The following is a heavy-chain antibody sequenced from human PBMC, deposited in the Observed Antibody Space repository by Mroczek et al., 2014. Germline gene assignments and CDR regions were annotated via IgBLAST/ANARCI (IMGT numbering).Heavy chain of an antibody. V-gene: IGHV1-8*01. Sequence: QVQLVQSGAEVKKPGASVKVSCKASGYTFTSYDINWVRQATGQGLEWMGWMNPNSGNTGYAQKFQGRVTMTRNTSISTAYMELSSLRSEDTAVYYCARAYSNRQLYYYYYMDVWGKGTTVTVSS. CDR2: MNPNSGNT. J-gene: IGHJ6*03. D-gene: IGHD4-11*01. CDR1: GYTFTSYD. CDR3: ARAYSNRQLYYYYYMDV.